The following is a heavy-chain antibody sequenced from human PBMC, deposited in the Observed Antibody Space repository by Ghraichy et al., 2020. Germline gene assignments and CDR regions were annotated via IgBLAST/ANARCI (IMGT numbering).Heavy chain of an antibody. J-gene: IGHJ6*02. D-gene: IGHD2-2*01. CDR3: ARNIVVVPAAITRSGMDV. CDR2: IIPIFGTA. Sequence: SVKVSCKASGGTFSSYAISWVRQAPGQGLEWMGGIIPIFGTANYAQKFQGRVTITADESTSTAYMELSSLRSEDTAVYYCARNIVVVPAAITRSGMDVWGQGTTVTVSS. CDR1: GGTFSSYA. V-gene: IGHV1-69*13.